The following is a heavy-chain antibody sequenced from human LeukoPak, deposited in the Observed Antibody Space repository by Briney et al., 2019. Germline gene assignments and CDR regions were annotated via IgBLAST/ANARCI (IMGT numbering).Heavy chain of an antibody. Sequence: SETLSLTCTVSGGSISSYYWSWIRQPAGKGLEWIGRIYTSGSTNYNPSLKGRVTMSLDTSKNQFSLTLSSVTAADTAVYYCARQGPLMITFGGVSVWGQGALVTVSS. CDR2: IYTSGST. J-gene: IGHJ4*02. V-gene: IGHV4-4*07. D-gene: IGHD3-16*01. CDR1: GGSISSYY. CDR3: ARQGPLMITFGGVSV.